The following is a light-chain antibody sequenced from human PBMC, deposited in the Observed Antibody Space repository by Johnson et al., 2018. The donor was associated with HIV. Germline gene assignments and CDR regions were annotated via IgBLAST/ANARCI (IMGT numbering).Light chain of an antibody. J-gene: IGLJ1*01. CDR2: DNN. CDR1: SSNIGNNY. CDR3: GTWGSNLRGGLYV. Sequence: QPVLTQPPSVSAAPGQKVTISCSGSSSNIGNNYVSWYQHLPGTAPQLLIYDNNKRPSRIPDRFSGSKSGTSATLGITGLQTGDEAAYYCGTWGSNLRGGLYVVGSGTRVSVL. V-gene: IGLV1-51*01.